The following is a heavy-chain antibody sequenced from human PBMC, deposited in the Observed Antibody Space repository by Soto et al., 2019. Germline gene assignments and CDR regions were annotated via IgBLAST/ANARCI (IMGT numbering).Heavy chain of an antibody. J-gene: IGHJ4*02. CDR3: ARETGGDYGDY. Sequence: QVQLQESGPGLVKPSETLSLTCTVSGGSMSNYYWSWIRQTPGKGLEWIGHISYIGGINYNPSLKSRVTISIDMSKNQFSLKLTSVTAADTAVYYCARETGGDYGDYWGQGTLVTVSS. D-gene: IGHD7-27*01. CDR2: ISYIGGI. CDR1: GGSMSNYY. V-gene: IGHV4-59*01.